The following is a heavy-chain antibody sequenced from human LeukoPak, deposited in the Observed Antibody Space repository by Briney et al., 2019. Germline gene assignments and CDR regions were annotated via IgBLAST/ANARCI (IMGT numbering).Heavy chain of an antibody. J-gene: IGHJ3*02. CDR3: ARDGGGDIVVAFAFDI. V-gene: IGHV3-7*05. CDR2: INQDGSEK. Sequence: PGGSLRLSCAASGFTFSNYWMSWVRQAPGKGLEWVAHINQDGSEKYYVDSVKGRFTISRDNAKKSLYLQMNSLRAEDTAVYYCARDGGGDIVVAFAFDIWGQGTMVTVSS. D-gene: IGHD2-15*01. CDR1: GFTFSNYW.